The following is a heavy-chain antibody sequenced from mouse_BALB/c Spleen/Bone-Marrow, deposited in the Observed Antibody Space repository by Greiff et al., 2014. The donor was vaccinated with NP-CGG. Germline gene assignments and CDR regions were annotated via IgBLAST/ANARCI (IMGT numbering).Heavy chain of an antibody. Sequence: QVQLQQSGAELVRPGASVKLSCKASGYTFTSYWINWVKQRPGQGLEWIGNIYPSDSYTNYNQKFKDKATLTVDKSSSTAYMQLSSPTSEGSAVYYCTRTYDYDEGGFDYWGQGTTLTVSS. V-gene: IGHV1-69*02. CDR3: TRTYDYDEGGFDY. CDR1: GYTFTSYW. J-gene: IGHJ2*01. CDR2: IYPSDSYT. D-gene: IGHD2-4*01.